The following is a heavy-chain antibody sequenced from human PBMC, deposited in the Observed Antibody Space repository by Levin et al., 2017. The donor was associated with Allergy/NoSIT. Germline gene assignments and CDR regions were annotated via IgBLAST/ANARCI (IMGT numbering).Heavy chain of an antibody. D-gene: IGHD2-15*01. Sequence: GSLRLSCTVSGGSISSSSYYWGWIRQPPGKGLEWIGSIYYSGSTYYNPSLKSRVTISVDTSKNQFSLKLSSVTAADTAVYYCARLGAYCSGGSCYSDAEYFQHWGQGTLVTVSS. J-gene: IGHJ1*01. V-gene: IGHV4-39*01. CDR1: GGSISSSSYY. CDR2: IYYSGST. CDR3: ARLGAYCSGGSCYSDAEYFQH.